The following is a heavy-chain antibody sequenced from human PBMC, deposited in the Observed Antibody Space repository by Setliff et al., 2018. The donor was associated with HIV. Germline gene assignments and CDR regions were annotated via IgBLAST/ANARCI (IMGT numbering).Heavy chain of an antibody. CDR3: ARETIWSGHSYFDY. CDR2: ISSSSGTT. Sequence: PGGSLRLSCETSGFSLSDHSMHWVRQAPGKGLEWVSYISSSSGTTYYADSVKGRITISRDNAKNSVYLQTNSLRAEDTAVYYCARETIWSGHSYFDYWGQGTLVTVSS. CDR1: GFSLSDHS. D-gene: IGHD3-3*01. V-gene: IGHV3-48*04. J-gene: IGHJ4*02.